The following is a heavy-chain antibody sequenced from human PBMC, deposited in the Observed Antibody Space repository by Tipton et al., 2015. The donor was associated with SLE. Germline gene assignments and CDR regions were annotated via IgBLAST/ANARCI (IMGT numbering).Heavy chain of an antibody. Sequence: TLSLTCTVSGGSISSYYWSWIRQPPGKGLEWIGYIYYSGSTNYNPSLKSRVTIPVDTSKNQFSLKLSSVTAADTAVYYCARGTRFLEWLLPFYMDVWGKGTTVTVSS. D-gene: IGHD3-3*01. J-gene: IGHJ6*03. CDR1: GGSISSYY. CDR3: ARGTRFLEWLLPFYMDV. CDR2: IYYSGST. V-gene: IGHV4-59*01.